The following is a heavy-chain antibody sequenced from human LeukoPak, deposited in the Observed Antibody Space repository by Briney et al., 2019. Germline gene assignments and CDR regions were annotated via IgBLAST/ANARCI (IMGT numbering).Heavy chain of an antibody. CDR2: ITPSSTYI. J-gene: IGHJ4*02. D-gene: IGHD3-16*02. CDR3: ARHRTASDN. Sequence: GGSLRLSCAVSGFTFSDYSMTWVRQAPGKGLEWVSSITPSSTYIYYADSVKVRFTISRDNAKNSLFLQMTSLRAEDTAVYYCARHRTASDNWGQGTLVTVSS. V-gene: IGHV3-21*01. CDR1: GFTFSDYS.